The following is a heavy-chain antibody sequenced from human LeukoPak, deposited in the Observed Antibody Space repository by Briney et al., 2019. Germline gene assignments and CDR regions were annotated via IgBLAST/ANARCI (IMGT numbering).Heavy chain of an antibody. D-gene: IGHD2-15*01. CDR3: ARASGIVVVVGSAFDI. CDR2: ISSSGSTI. J-gene: IGHJ3*02. Sequence: PGVSLRLSCAASGFTLSDYYMSWIRQAPGKGLEWVSYISSSGSTIYYADSVKGRFTISRDNAKNSLYLQMNSLRAEDTAVYYCARASGIVVVVGSAFDIWGRGTMVTVSS. CDR1: GFTLSDYY. V-gene: IGHV3-11*01.